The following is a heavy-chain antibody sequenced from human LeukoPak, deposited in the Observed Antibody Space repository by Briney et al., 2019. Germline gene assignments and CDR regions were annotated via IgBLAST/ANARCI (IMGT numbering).Heavy chain of an antibody. CDR3: AAMVRGYGNWFDP. CDR2: INPNSGGT. CDR1: GYTFTGYY. Sequence: ASVKVSCKASGYTFTGYYMHWVRQAPGQGLEWMGWINPNSGGTNYAQKFQGRVTMTRDTSISTAYMELSRLRSDDTAVYYCAAMVRGYGNWFDPWGQGTLVTVSS. V-gene: IGHV1-2*02. J-gene: IGHJ5*02. D-gene: IGHD3-10*01.